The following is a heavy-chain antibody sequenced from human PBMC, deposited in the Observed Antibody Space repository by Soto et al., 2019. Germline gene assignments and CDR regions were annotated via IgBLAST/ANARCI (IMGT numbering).Heavy chain of an antibody. D-gene: IGHD2-2*01. CDR1: GFTFSSYG. Sequence: GGTLRLSCTASGFTFSSYGLHWVRQAPGKGLEWVAVIWYDGSNKYYADSVQGRFTISRDNSKNTLYLQMNSLRAEDTAVYYCARDRIVVPAAMIDYWGQGTLVTVSS. CDR2: IWYDGSNK. V-gene: IGHV3-33*01. CDR3: ARDRIVVPAAMIDY. J-gene: IGHJ4*02.